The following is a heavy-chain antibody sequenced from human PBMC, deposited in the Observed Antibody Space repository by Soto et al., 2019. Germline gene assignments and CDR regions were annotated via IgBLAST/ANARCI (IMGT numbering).Heavy chain of an antibody. CDR2: IFYGGST. V-gene: IGHV4-30-4*01. Sequence: SETLCLTCTVASGSISSGDCYWSWIRQPPGKGLEWIGYIFYGGSTYYNPSLKSRVTISVDTSKNQFSLKLTSVTAADTAVYYCARAKYFYDSSTYSYDDFDSWGQGALVTVSS. J-gene: IGHJ4*02. D-gene: IGHD3-22*01. CDR1: SGSISSGDCY. CDR3: ARAKYFYDSSTYSYDDFDS.